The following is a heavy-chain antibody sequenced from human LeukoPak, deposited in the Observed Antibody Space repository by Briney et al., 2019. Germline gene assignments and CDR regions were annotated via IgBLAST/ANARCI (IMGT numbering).Heavy chain of an antibody. J-gene: IGHJ3*02. D-gene: IGHD6-13*01. CDR3: ARPDSTSSPDVRAI. V-gene: IGHV3-21*04. CDR2: ISSYSDYI. Sequence: GGSLRLSCAASGFTFSSYNMNWVRQAPGKGLEWVSSISSYSDYIYYADSVKGRFTISRDNAENTRYLQMNSLRVQDTAVYFCARPDSTSSPDVRAIWGQGTMVTVSS. CDR1: GFTFSSYN.